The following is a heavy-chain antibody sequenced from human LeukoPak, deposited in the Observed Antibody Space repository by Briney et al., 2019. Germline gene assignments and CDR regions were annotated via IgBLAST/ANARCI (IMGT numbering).Heavy chain of an antibody. CDR3: AKGEVEGYYYSMFDY. J-gene: IGHJ4*02. V-gene: IGHV3-9*01. CDR2: ISWNSGSI. CDR1: GFTFDDYA. D-gene: IGHD3-22*01. Sequence: SGRSLRLSCAASGFTFDDYAMHWVRQAPGKGLEWVSGISWNSGSIGYADSVKGRFTISRDNAKNSLYLQMNSLRAEDTALYYCAKGEVEGYYYSMFDYWGQGTLDTVSS.